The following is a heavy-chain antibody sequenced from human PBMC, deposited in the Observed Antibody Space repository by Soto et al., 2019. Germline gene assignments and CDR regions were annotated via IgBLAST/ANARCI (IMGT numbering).Heavy chain of an antibody. CDR3: ARERRITIFGVVTEFDY. J-gene: IGHJ4*02. CDR1: GGSFSGYY. Sequence: QVQLQQWGAGLLKPSETLSLTCAVYGGSFSGYYWSWIRQPPGKGLEWIGEINHSGSTNYNPSLKSRVTISVDTSKNQFSLKLSSVTAADTAVYYCARERRITIFGVVTEFDYWGQGTLVTVSS. CDR2: INHSGST. V-gene: IGHV4-34*01. D-gene: IGHD3-3*01.